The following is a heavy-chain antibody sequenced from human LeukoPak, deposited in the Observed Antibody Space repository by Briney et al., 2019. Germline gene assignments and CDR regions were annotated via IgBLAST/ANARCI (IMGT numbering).Heavy chain of an antibody. CDR1: GFTFSTYG. CDR3: AKVDDSGIYPEY. D-gene: IGHD3-22*01. V-gene: IGHV3-30*02. CDR2: IRYDGSNK. J-gene: IGHJ4*02. Sequence: GGSLRLSCAASGFTFSTYGMHWVRQAPGKGLEWVAVIRYDGSNKYYADSVKGRFTVSRDNSKNTLYLQMNSLRAEDKAVYYCAKVDDSGIYPEYWGQGTLVTVSS.